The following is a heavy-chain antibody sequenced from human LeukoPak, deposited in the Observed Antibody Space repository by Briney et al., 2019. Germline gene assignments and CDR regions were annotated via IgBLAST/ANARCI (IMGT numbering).Heavy chain of an antibody. CDR3: ARTRVVATTVIGYYYGMDV. V-gene: IGHV1-69*01. D-gene: IGHD2-15*01. CDR2: IIPIFGTA. Sequence: SVKVSCKASGGTFSSYAISWVRQAPGQGLEWMGGIIPIFGTANYAPKFQGRVTITAGESTSTAYMELSSLRSEDTAVYYCARTRVVATTVIGYYYGMDVWGQGTTVTVSS. J-gene: IGHJ6*02. CDR1: GGTFSSYA.